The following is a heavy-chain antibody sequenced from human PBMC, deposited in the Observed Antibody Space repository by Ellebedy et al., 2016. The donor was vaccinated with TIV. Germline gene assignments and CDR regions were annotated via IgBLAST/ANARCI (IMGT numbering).Heavy chain of an antibody. CDR1: AGSISSYY. J-gene: IGHJ5*02. D-gene: IGHD4-23*01. Sequence: MPSETLSLTCTVSAGSISSYYWSWIRQPPGKGLEWIGYIYYRGRVDYNTSLKSRVTISVDTSKNQFSLKLRSVTAADTAVYYWAGEKVGTLRWFGPWGQGTLVTVSS. CDR3: AGEKVGTLRWFGP. CDR2: IYYRGRV. V-gene: IGHV4-59*01.